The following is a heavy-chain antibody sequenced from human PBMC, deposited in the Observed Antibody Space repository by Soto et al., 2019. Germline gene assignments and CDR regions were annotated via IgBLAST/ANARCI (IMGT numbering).Heavy chain of an antibody. CDR2: IIPIFGTA. CDR3: ARVVDTDMEDYYYGMDV. D-gene: IGHD5-18*01. Sequence: SVKVSCKASGGTFSSYAISWVRQAPGQGLEWMGGIIPIFGTANYAQKFQGRVTITADESTSTAYMELSSLRSEDTAVYYCARVVDTDMEDYYYGMDVWGQGTTVTVSS. V-gene: IGHV1-69*13. CDR1: GGTFSSYA. J-gene: IGHJ6*02.